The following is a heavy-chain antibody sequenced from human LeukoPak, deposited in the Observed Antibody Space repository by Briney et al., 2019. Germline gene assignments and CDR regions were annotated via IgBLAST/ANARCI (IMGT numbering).Heavy chain of an antibody. CDR1: GFTVSSNY. CDR2: IYSGGST. D-gene: IGHD1-26*01. J-gene: IGHJ4*02. Sequence: GGSLRLSCAASGFTVSSNYMSWVRQAPGKGVEWVSVIYSGGSTYYADSVKGRFTISRDNSKNTLYLQMNSLRAEDTAVYYCASPRYSGSYYGFDYWGQGTLVTVSS. V-gene: IGHV3-53*01. CDR3: ASPRYSGSYYGFDY.